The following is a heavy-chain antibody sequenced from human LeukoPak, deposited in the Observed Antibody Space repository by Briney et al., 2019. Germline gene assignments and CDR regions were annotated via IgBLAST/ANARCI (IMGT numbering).Heavy chain of an antibody. D-gene: IGHD5-24*01. CDR3: ARVGNGYNHFDY. CDR1: GGSISSGDSY. V-gene: IGHV4-61*08. J-gene: IGHJ4*02. CDR2: IYYSGST. Sequence: SETLSLTCTVSGGSISSGDSYWSWLRQHPGKGLEWIGYIYYSGSTNYNPSLKSRVTISVDTSKNQFSLKLSSVTAADTAVYYCARVGNGYNHFDYWGQGTLVTVSS.